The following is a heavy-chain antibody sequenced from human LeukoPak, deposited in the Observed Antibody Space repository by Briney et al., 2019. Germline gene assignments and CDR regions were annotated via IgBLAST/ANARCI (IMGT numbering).Heavy chain of an antibody. CDR1: GFTFSSYA. V-gene: IGHV3-23*01. Sequence: GGSLSLSCAASGFTFSSYAMSWVRQAPGRGLEWVSAISGSGGSTYYADSAKGRFTISRDNSKNTLYLQMNSLRAEDTAVYYCAKGALRYFDWLLENWGQGTLVTVSS. D-gene: IGHD3-9*01. CDR3: AKGALRYFDWLLEN. CDR2: ISGSGGST. J-gene: IGHJ4*02.